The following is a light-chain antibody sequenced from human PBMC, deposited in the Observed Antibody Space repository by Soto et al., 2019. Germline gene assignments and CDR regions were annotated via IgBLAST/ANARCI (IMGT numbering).Light chain of an antibody. Sequence: EIVLTQSPGTLSLSPGERATLSCSASQSVSSTYLAWYQQKPGQAPRLLIYGASNRATGIPDRFSGSGSGTDFTLTISRLEPEDFAVYYCQQYGGSRWTFGQGTRVDI. CDR1: QSVSSTY. CDR3: QQYGGSRWT. CDR2: GAS. V-gene: IGKV3-20*01. J-gene: IGKJ1*01.